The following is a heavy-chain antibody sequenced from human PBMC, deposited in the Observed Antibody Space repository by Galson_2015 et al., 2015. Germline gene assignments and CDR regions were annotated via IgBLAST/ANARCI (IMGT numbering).Heavy chain of an antibody. D-gene: IGHD6-13*01. CDR1: GFTFSSYG. V-gene: IGHV3-30*03. J-gene: IGHJ6*02. Sequence: SLRLSCAASGFTFSSYGMHWVRQAPGKGLEWVAVISYDGSNKYYADSVKGRFTISRDNSKNTLYLQMNSLRAEDTAVYYCAREEIVGRVAAAGNRTPPAGMDVWGQGTTVTVSS. CDR2: ISYDGSNK. CDR3: AREEIVGRVAAAGNRTPPAGMDV.